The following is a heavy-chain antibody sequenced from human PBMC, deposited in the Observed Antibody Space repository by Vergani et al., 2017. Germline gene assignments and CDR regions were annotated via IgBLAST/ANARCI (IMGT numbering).Heavy chain of an antibody. CDR3: AMDGDSSGWTGFDY. V-gene: IGHV1-69*06. Sequence: QVQLVQSGAEVKKPGASVKVSCKVSGYTLTELSMHWVRQAPGKGLEWMGRIIPIFGTANYAQKFQGRVTSTADKSTSAAYMELSSLRSEDTAVYYCAMDGDSSGWTGFDYGGQGTLVTVSS. D-gene: IGHD6-19*01. CDR2: IIPIFGTA. CDR1: GYTLTELS. J-gene: IGHJ4*02.